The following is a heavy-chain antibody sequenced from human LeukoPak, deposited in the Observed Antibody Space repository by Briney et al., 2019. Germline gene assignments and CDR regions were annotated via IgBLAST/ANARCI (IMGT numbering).Heavy chain of an antibody. CDR2: FDPEDGET. CDR3: VRGVGSPNWFDP. V-gene: IGHV1-24*01. J-gene: IGHJ5*02. Sequence: WASVKVSCKVSGYTLTELSMHWLRQAPGKGLEWMGGFDPEDGETIYAQKFQGRVTVTRDTSISTAYMELSRLTSDDTAVYYCVRGVGSPNWFDPWGQGTRVIVSS. CDR1: GYTLTELS. D-gene: IGHD1-26*01.